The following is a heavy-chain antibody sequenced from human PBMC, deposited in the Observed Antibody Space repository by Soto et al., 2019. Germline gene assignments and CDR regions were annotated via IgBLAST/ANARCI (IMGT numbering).Heavy chain of an antibody. J-gene: IGHJ5*02. Sequence: SITGAVPGGSISSCGYSWSWIRQPPGKGLEWIGYIYHSGSTYYNPSLKSRVTIPVDRSKNQFSLKLSSVTAADTAVYYCARDRGFWSGYLNWFDPWGQGTLVTVSS. CDR2: IYHSGST. CDR1: GGSISSCGYS. CDR3: ARDRGFWSGYLNWFDP. D-gene: IGHD3-3*01. V-gene: IGHV4-30-2*01.